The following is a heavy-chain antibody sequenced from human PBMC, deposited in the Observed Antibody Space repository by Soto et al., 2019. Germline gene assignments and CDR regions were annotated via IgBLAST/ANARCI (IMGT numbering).Heavy chain of an antibody. D-gene: IGHD6-13*01. CDR3: ARGQGQELVQAFDY. J-gene: IGHJ4*02. CDR1: GGRFTSYS. CDR2: IIPIFNTA. V-gene: IGHV1-69*01. Sequence: VQLVQSGAGVKEPGSSVKVSCKASGGRFTSYSFSWVRQAPGQGLVWMGGIIPIFNTANYAPKFEDRLTITADESTSTAYMELSGLRVDDTAVYFCARGQGQELVQAFDYWGQGTLVIVSS.